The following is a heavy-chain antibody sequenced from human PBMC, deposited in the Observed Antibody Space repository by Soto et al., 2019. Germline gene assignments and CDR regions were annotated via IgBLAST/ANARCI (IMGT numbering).Heavy chain of an antibody. CDR1: GGTFSSYA. J-gene: IGHJ4*02. Sequence: ASVKVSCKASGGTFSSYAISWVRQAPGQGLEWMGGIIPIFGTANYAQKFQGRVTITADGSTSTAYMELSSLRSEDTAVYYCARDAGIAARTFDYWGQGTLVTVSS. D-gene: IGHD6-6*01. CDR3: ARDAGIAARTFDY. V-gene: IGHV1-69*13. CDR2: IIPIFGTA.